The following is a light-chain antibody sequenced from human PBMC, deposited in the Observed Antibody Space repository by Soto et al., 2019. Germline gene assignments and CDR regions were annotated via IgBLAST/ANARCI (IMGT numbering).Light chain of an antibody. CDR1: SSNIGAGYD. V-gene: IGLV1-40*01. CDR3: QSYDSSLRGSYV. CDR2: GNS. Sequence: QSVLTQPPSVSGAPGQRVTISCTGSSSNIGAGYDVHWYQQLPGTAPKLLIYGNSNRPSGVPDRFSGSKSGTSASLAITGLQAEDEADYYCQSYDSSLRGSYVFGTGTTVTVL. J-gene: IGLJ1*01.